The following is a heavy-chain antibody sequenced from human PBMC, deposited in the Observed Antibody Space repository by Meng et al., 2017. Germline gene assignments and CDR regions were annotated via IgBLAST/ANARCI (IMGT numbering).Heavy chain of an antibody. CDR2: INHSGST. Sequence: VQRQQWGAGLLKPSETLSLTCAVYGGSFSGYYWSWTRQPPGKGLECIGEINHSGSTNYHPSLKSLVTISVDTSKNQFSLKLSSVPAADTAVYYCARGSAARPPYYFDYWGQGTLVTVSS. CDR1: GGSFSGYY. CDR3: ARGSAARPPYYFDY. D-gene: IGHD6-6*01. J-gene: IGHJ4*02. V-gene: IGHV4-34*01.